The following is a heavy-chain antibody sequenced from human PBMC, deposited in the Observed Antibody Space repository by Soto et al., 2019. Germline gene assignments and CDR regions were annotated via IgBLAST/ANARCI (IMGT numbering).Heavy chain of an antibody. D-gene: IGHD5-18*01. CDR2: ISAYNGNT. V-gene: IGHV1-18*01. Sequence: GASVKVSCKASGYTFTSYGISWVRQAPGQGLEWMGWISAYNGNTNYAQKLQGRVTMTTDTSTSTAYMELRSLRSDDTAVYYCARCQKGYSYGYFFYMDVWGKGTTITVSS. CDR1: GYTFTSYG. J-gene: IGHJ6*03. CDR3: ARCQKGYSYGYFFYMDV.